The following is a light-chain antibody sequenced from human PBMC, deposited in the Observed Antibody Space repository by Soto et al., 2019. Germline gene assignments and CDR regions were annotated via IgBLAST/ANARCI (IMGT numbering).Light chain of an antibody. CDR1: QSVSNN. CDR2: GAS. J-gene: IGKJ4*01. Sequence: EIVMTQSPATLSVSPGERATLSCRASQSVSNNLAWYQQKPGQAPRLLIFGASTRATGIPARFSGSGSGTEFTLTISSLQSEDFAVYYCQQYNPWSPLAFGGGTKVE. V-gene: IGKV3-15*01. CDR3: QQYNPWSPLA.